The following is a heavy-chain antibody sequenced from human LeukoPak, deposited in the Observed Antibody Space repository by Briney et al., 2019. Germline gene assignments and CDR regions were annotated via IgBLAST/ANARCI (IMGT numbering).Heavy chain of an antibody. CDR3: ARDHYCSSTSCYGGPGYYYGVDV. Sequence: AGGSLRLSCAASGFTFSSYGMHWVRQAPGKGLEWVAVIWYDGSNKYYADSVKGRFTISRDNSKNTLYLQMNSLRAEDTAVYYCARDHYCSSTSCYGGPGYYYGVDVWGQGTTVTVSS. J-gene: IGHJ6*02. D-gene: IGHD2-2*01. CDR2: IWYDGSNK. V-gene: IGHV3-33*01. CDR1: GFTFSSYG.